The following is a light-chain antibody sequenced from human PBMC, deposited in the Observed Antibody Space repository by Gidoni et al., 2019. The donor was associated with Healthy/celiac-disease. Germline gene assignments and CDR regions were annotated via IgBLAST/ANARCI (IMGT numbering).Light chain of an antibody. CDR2: CAS. Sequence: EIVMTQSPATLSVSPGERATLSCRASHSVNNNVAWSKQNPGQAPRLLLSCASTRATGIPATFSGSGSGTVFTLPLSRLQSEDFAVFYCQQYNNWPYTFGQGTKLEIK. CDR1: HSVNNN. V-gene: IGKV3-15*01. J-gene: IGKJ2*01. CDR3: QQYNNWPYT.